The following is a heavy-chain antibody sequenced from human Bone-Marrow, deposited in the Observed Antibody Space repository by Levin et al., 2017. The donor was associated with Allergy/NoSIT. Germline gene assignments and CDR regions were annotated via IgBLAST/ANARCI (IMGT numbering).Heavy chain of an antibody. CDR1: GYTLTNYG. Sequence: ASVKVSCKTSGYTLTNYGVAWVRQAPGQGLEWVGWISGYDGDTNSAPDFRGRVTMTTEASTGTAYMDLRSLRPDDTAVYYCTRGVRYCGGGSCSPLGYFGHWGQGTLVTVSS. J-gene: IGHJ4*02. CDR3: TRGVRYCGGGSCSPLGYFGH. CDR2: ISGYDGDT. V-gene: IGHV1-18*01. D-gene: IGHD2-15*01.